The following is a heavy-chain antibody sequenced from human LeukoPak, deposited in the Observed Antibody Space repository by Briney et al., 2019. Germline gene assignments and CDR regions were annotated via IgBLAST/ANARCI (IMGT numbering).Heavy chain of an antibody. J-gene: IGHJ4*02. Sequence: PGGSLRLSCAASGFNVTRNYMSWVRQAAGKGLGWVSLIQSGGFTLYADSVKGRFTISRDSSKNTMYLQMNSLRAEDTAVYYCARDLVIVEGQQLVQTAHYWGQGTPVIVSS. CDR2: IQSGGFT. CDR3: ARDLVIVEGQQLVQTAHY. V-gene: IGHV3-53*01. CDR1: GFNVTRNY. D-gene: IGHD6-13*01.